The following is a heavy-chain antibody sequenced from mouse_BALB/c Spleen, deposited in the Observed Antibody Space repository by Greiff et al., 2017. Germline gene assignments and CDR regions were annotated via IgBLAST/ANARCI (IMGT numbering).Heavy chain of an antibody. Sequence: VQLQQSGPELVKPGASVKISCKASGYSFTGYFMNWVMQSHGKSLEWIGRINPYNGDTFYNQKFKGKATLTVDKSSSTAHMELRSLASEDSAVYYGAGGYDEGAWFAYWGQGTLVTVSA. V-gene: IGHV1-20*02. J-gene: IGHJ3*01. CDR1: GYSFTGYF. CDR3: AGGYDEGAWFAY. D-gene: IGHD2-2*01. CDR2: INPYNGDT.